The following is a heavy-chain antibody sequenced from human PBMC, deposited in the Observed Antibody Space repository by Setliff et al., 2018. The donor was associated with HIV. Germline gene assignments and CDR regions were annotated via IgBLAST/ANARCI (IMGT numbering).Heavy chain of an antibody. CDR3: ATEASGSYGYYFDY. D-gene: IGHD1-26*01. J-gene: IGHJ4*02. CDR2: FDPEDGET. V-gene: IGHV1-24*01. CDR1: GYTLTELS. Sequence: ASVKVFCKVSGYTLTELSMHWVRQAPGKGLEWMGGFDPEDGETIYAQKFQGRVTMTEDTSTDTAYMELSSLRSEDTAVYYCATEASGSYGYYFDYWGQGTLVTVSS.